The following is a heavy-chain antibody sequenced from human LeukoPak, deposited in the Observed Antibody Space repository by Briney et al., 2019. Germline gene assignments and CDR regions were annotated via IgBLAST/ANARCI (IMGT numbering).Heavy chain of an antibody. Sequence: SETLSLTCTVSGYPISSGCYWGWIRQPPGKGLEWIGSIFHSGSSHYNPSLRSRVTMSVNTSTNQVSLKLSSVTAADTAIYYCARTLVGATKFTPWGQGALVTVSS. D-gene: IGHD1-26*01. J-gene: IGHJ5*02. CDR3: ARTLVGATKFTP. V-gene: IGHV4-38-2*02. CDR2: IFHSGSS. CDR1: GYPISSGCY.